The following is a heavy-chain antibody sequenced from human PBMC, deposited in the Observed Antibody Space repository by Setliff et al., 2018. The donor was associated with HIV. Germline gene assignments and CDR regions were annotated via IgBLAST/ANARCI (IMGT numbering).Heavy chain of an antibody. CDR2: ISSSSNTI. V-gene: IGHV3-48*01. Sequence: GSLRLSCAASGFSFSSYWMHWVRQAPGKGLEWVSSISSSSNTIHYADSVKGRFTISRDNSKNTLYLQMNSLRAEDTAVYYCARDQWGYSYGYYYYYYMDVWGKGTTVTVSS. J-gene: IGHJ6*03. CDR1: GFSFSSYW. D-gene: IGHD5-18*01. CDR3: ARDQWGYSYGYYYYYYMDV.